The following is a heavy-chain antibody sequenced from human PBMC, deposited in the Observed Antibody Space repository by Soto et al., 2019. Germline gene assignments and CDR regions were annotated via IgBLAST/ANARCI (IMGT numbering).Heavy chain of an antibody. D-gene: IGHD2-2*01. CDR3: ATSQEVVVVPAAPMDY. V-gene: IGHV1-46*01. CDR1: GYTFSNYY. J-gene: IGHJ4*02. CDR2: INPSGGGT. Sequence: ASVKVSCKTSGYTFSNYYINWVRQAPGQGLEWMGRINPSGGGTSYAQKFQGRVTMTRVTSTSTVYMDLSSLRSEETAVHYCATSQEVVVVPAAPMDYWGQGTLVTVSS.